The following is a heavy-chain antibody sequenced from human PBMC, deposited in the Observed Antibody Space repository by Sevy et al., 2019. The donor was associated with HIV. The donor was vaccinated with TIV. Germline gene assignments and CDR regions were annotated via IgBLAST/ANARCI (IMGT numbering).Heavy chain of an antibody. J-gene: IGHJ6*02. CDR1: GGTFSSYA. CDR3: ARAKRAYGGYGFWSGYSGYYYYGMDV. Sequence: KISCKASGGTFSSYAISWVRQAPGQGLEWMGGIIPIFGTANYAQKFQGRVTITADESTSTAYMELSSLRSEDTAVYYCARAKRAYGGYGFWSGYSGYYYYGMDVWGQGTTVTVSS. CDR2: IIPIFGTA. D-gene: IGHD3-3*01. V-gene: IGHV1-69*01.